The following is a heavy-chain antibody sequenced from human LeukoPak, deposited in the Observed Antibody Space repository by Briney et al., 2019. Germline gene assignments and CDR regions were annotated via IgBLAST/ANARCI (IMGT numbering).Heavy chain of an antibody. V-gene: IGHV4-34*01. CDR2: INHSGST. CDR1: CGSFSGYY. J-gene: IGHJ4*02. CDR3: ARDAGYSSSPDVHYFDY. D-gene: IGHD6-13*01. Sequence: SETLSLTCAVYCGSFSGYYWSWIRQPPGKGLEWIGEINHSGSTNYNPSLKSRVTISVDTSKNQFSLKLSSETAADTAVYYCARDAGYSSSPDVHYFDYWGQGTLVTVSS.